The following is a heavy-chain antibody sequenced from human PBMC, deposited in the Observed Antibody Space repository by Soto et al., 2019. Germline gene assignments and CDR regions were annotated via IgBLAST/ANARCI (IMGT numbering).Heavy chain of an antibody. CDR2: IIPIFGTA. CDR3: ARDARDYGDKGNYYYGMDV. Sequence: ASVKVSCKASGGTFSSYAISWVRQAPGQGLEWMGGIIPIFGTANYAQKFQGRVTITADESTSTAYMELSSLRSEDTAVYYCARDARDYGDKGNYYYGMDVWGQGTTVTVSS. J-gene: IGHJ6*02. D-gene: IGHD4-17*01. CDR1: GGTFSSYA. V-gene: IGHV1-69*13.